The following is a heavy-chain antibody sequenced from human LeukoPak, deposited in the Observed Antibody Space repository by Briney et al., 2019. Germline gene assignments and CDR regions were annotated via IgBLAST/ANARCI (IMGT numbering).Heavy chain of an antibody. CDR1: GFTFSNYG. CDR2: ISYDGSNK. J-gene: IGHJ3*02. CDR3: ANVYYSGSGSYYKEAFDI. D-gene: IGHD3-10*01. Sequence: GRSPRLSCAASGFTFSNYGMHCVRQAPGKGLEWVVVISYDGSNKYYADSVKGRFTISRDNSKNTLYLQMNSLIAEDTAVYYCANVYYSGSGSYYKEAFDIWGQGTMITVSS. V-gene: IGHV3-30*18.